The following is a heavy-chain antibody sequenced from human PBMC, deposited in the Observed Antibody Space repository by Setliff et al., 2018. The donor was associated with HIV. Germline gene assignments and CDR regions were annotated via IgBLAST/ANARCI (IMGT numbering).Heavy chain of an antibody. V-gene: IGHV4-39*01. D-gene: IGHD3-3*01. CDR2: VYYNGDT. Sequence: PSETLSLTCNVFDFSIGATSYYWGWIRQPPGKGLQWIGSVYYNGDTKYNPSLKSRLVISVDKTKNQFSLMLNSLTVADTAVYYCARLGYYNLWSGYWTDTWGQGKSVTVSS. CDR3: ARLGYYNLWSGYWTDT. J-gene: IGHJ4*02. CDR1: DFSIGATSYY.